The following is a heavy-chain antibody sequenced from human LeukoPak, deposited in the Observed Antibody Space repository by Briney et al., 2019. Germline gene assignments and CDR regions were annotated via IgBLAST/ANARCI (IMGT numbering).Heavy chain of an antibody. CDR1: GFTFSSYW. CDR2: IKQDGSEK. Sequence: GGSLRLSCAASGFTFSSYWMSWVRQAPGKGLEWVANIKQDGSEKYYVDSVKGRFTISRDNAKTSLYLQMNSLRAEDTAVYYCASPNPTTVTGYFQHWGQGTLVTVSS. J-gene: IGHJ1*01. D-gene: IGHD4-17*01. CDR3: ASPNPTTVTGYFQH. V-gene: IGHV3-7*01.